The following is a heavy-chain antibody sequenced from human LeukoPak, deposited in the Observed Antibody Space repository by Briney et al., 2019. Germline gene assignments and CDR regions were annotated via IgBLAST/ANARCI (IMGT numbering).Heavy chain of an antibody. CDR3: AYRNNFEY. D-gene: IGHD1-26*01. J-gene: IGHJ4*02. Sequence: GGPLRLSCAAPGFSFSGHWMNWVAKPPGKGLEWVANIKADGSEKYYVDSVKGRFTISRDDAKRTVDLQMDNLRAEDTAIYYCAYRNNFEYWGQGALVTVSS. CDR1: GFSFSGHW. V-gene: IGHV3-7*03. CDR2: IKADGSEK.